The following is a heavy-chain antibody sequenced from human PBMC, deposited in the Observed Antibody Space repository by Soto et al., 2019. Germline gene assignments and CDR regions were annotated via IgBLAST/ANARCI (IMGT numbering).Heavy chain of an antibody. Sequence: SVKVSCKASGFTFTSSSVQWVRQARGQRLEWIGWITVGTGNTNYAQKFQERVTVTRDMSTSTAYLELRNLRSEDTAVYYCAAGDSSGYYGGWGQGTQVTVSS. CDR2: ITVGTGNT. CDR1: GFTFTSSS. J-gene: IGHJ4*02. D-gene: IGHD3-22*01. V-gene: IGHV1-58*01. CDR3: AAGDSSGYYGG.